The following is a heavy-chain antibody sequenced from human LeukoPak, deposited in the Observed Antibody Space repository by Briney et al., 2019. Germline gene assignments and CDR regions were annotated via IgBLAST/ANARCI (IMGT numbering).Heavy chain of an antibody. CDR2: ISSSGSTI. J-gene: IGHJ4*02. D-gene: IGHD6-13*01. V-gene: IGHV3-11*04. CDR1: GFTFSDYY. CDR3: ASGEAAGEPPFDY. Sequence: PGGSLRLSCAASGFTFSDYYMSWIRQAPGKGLEWVSYISSSGSTIYYADSVKGRFTISRDNAKNSLYLQMNSLRAEDTAVYYCASGEAAGEPPFDYWGQGTLVTVSS.